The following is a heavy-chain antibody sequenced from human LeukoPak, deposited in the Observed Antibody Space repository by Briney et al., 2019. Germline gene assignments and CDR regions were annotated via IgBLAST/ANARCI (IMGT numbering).Heavy chain of an antibody. CDR1: GGSISSYY. CDR2: INHSGST. CDR3: ASLHQVRGLTVFDY. D-gene: IGHD3-10*01. Sequence: SETLSLTCTVSGGSISSYYWSWIRQPPGKGLEWFAEINHSGSTSYNPSLKSRVTISVDTSKNQFSLKLSSVTAADTAVYYCASLHQVRGLTVFDYWGQGTLVTVSS. J-gene: IGHJ4*02. V-gene: IGHV4-34*01.